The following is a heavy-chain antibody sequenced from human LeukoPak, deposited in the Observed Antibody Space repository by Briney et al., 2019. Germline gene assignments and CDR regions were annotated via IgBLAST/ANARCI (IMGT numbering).Heavy chain of an antibody. CDR2: IYTSGST. J-gene: IGHJ5*02. V-gene: IGHV4-61*02. CDR3: ARDDYDFWSGTKNNCFDP. D-gene: IGHD3-3*01. CDR1: GCPISSVSCY. Sequence: SQTLSLTCQVSGCPISSVSCYWSWIRQPAGKGLEWIGRIYTSGSTNYNPSLTSRVTISVDTSKNQFSLKLSSVTAADTAVYYCARDDYDFWSGTKNNCFDPWGQGTLVTVSS.